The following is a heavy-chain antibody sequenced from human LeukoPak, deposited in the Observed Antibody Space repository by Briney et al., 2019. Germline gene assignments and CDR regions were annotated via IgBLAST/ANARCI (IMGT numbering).Heavy chain of an antibody. J-gene: IGHJ4*02. D-gene: IGHD4-17*01. CDR3: AKRVTVTTKYFDS. Sequence: PGGSLRLSCAASGFIFSAYAMSWVRQAPGQGLEWISVFGTGGETHYAESVRGRFTISRSNFKNTLYLQMNSLRAEDTAVYYCAKRVTVTTKYFDSWGQGTLVTVSS. CDR1: GFIFSAYA. V-gene: IGHV3-23*01. CDR2: FGTGGET.